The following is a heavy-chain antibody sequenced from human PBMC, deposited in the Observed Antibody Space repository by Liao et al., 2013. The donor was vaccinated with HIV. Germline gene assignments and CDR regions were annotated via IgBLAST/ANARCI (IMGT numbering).Heavy chain of an antibody. CDR3: AREGYLPSLPGDAFHI. D-gene: IGHD2-2*01. J-gene: IGHJ3*02. Sequence: QVQLQQWGAGLLKPSETLSLTCAVYGGSFSGYYWSWIRQPAGKGLEWIGRIYTSGSTNYNPSVKSRVTISVHTSKNQFSLKLSSVTAADTAVYYCAREGYLPSLPGDAFHIWGQGTMVTVSS. V-gene: IGHV4-59*10. CDR1: GGSFSGYY. CDR2: IYTSGST.